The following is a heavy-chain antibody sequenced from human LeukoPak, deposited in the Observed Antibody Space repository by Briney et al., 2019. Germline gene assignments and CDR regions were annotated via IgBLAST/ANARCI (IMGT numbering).Heavy chain of an antibody. V-gene: IGHV5-51*01. CDR3: ARPKGSQADAFDI. CDR2: IYPGDSDT. J-gene: IGHJ3*02. Sequence: GESLKISCQGSGYSFTSYWIGWVRQMPGKGLEWMGIIYPGDSDTRYSPSFQGQVTISADKSISTAYLQWSSLKASDTAMYYCARPKGSQADAFDIWGQGTMVTVSS. CDR1: GYSFTSYW.